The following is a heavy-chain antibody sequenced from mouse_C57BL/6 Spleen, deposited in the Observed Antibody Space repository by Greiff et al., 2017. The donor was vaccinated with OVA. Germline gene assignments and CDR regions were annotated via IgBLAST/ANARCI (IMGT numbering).Heavy chain of an antibody. J-gene: IGHJ4*01. CDR2: IYPSDSET. V-gene: IGHV1-61*01. CDR1: GYTFTSYW. Sequence: QVQLQQPGAELVRPGSSVKLSCKASGYTFTSYWMDWVKQRPGQGLEWIGNIYPSDSETHYNQKFKDKATLTVDKSSSTAYMQLSSLTSEDSAVYYYASGDYDSYYAMDYWGQGTSVTVSS. CDR3: ASGDYDSYYAMDY. D-gene: IGHD2-4*01.